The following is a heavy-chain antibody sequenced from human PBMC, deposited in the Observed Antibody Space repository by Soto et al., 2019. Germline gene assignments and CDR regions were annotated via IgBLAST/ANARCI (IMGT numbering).Heavy chain of an antibody. CDR1: GFTFSSYE. CDR3: ARDKTDDYVWGSYRLRDY. CDR2: ISSSGSTI. J-gene: IGHJ4*02. D-gene: IGHD3-16*02. V-gene: IGHV3-48*03. Sequence: EVQLVESGGGLVQPGGSLRLSCAASGFTFSSYEMNWVRQAPGKGLEWVSYISSSGSTIYYADSVKGRFTISRDNAKNSLYLQMNSLRAEDTAVYYCARDKTDDYVWGSYRLRDYWGQGTLVTVSS.